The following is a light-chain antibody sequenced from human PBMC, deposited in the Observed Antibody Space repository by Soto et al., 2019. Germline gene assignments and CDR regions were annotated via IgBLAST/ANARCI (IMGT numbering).Light chain of an antibody. CDR2: EVS. V-gene: IGLV2-14*01. CDR3: SSYTSSGV. J-gene: IGLJ3*02. CDR1: SSDVGHNY. Sequence: QSVLTQPASVYGSPGQSITISCTGTSSDVGHNYVSWYQQHAGKAPKLIIYEVSYRPSGVSTRFSGSKSGNTASLTISGLQAEDEADYYCSSYTSSGVFGGGTKLTVL.